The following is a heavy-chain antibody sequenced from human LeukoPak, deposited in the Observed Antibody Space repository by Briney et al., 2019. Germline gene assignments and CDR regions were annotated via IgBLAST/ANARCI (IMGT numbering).Heavy chain of an antibody. CDR1: GFTFSSYA. V-gene: IGHV3-23*01. CDR2: ISGSGGST. J-gene: IGHJ6*02. Sequence: GGSLRLSCAASGFTFSSYAMSWVRQAPGKGLEWVSAISGSGGSTYYADSVKGRFTISRDNSKNTLYLQMNSLRAEDTAVYYCARRDSYYYVMASGAKGPRSPSP. CDR3: ARRDSYYYVMAS.